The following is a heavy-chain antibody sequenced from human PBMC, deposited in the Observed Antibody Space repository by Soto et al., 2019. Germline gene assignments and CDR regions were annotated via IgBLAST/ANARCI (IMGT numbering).Heavy chain of an antibody. Sequence: QVQLQESGPGLVKPSGTLSLTCAVSGGSISSSNWWSWVRQPPGKGLEWIGEIYHSGSTNYNPSIKRRFTLSVDKSKNQFSRKLSSVTAADTAVYYCARAAMGGSSWPFDYWGQGTLVTVSS. D-gene: IGHD6-13*01. CDR2: IYHSGST. J-gene: IGHJ4*02. CDR1: GGSISSSNW. CDR3: ARAAMGGSSWPFDY. V-gene: IGHV4-4*02.